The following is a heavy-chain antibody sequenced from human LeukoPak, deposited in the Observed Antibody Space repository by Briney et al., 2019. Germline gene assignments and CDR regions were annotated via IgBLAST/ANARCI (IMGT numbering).Heavy chain of an antibody. CDR2: ISSSSYI. J-gene: IGHJ4*02. CDR1: GFTFSSYS. V-gene: IGHV3-21*01. D-gene: IGHD3-10*01. CDR3: ARATDYGSGSY. Sequence: PGGSLRLSCAASGFTFSSYSMNWVRQAPGKGLEWVSSISSSSYIYYADSVKGRFTISRDNAKNSLYLQMNSLRAEDTAVYYCARATDYGSGSYWGQGTLVTVSS.